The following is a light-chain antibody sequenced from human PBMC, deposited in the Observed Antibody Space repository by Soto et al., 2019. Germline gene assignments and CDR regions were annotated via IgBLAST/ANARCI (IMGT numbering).Light chain of an antibody. Sequence: DIQMTQAPSTLSASVGDRVTITFRASQSISSWLAWYQQKPGKAPKLLIYDASSLESGVPSRFSGSGSGTEFTLTISSLQPDDFATYYCQQYNSYPYTFGQGTKVDSK. CDR2: DAS. J-gene: IGKJ2*01. CDR3: QQYNSYPYT. V-gene: IGKV1-5*01. CDR1: QSISSW.